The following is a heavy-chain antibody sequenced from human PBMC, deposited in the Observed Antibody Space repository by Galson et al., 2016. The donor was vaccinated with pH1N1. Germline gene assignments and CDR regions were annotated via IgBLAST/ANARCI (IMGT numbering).Heavy chain of an antibody. CDR2: STWNGGSK. CDR3: VRKNFGDSFDS. D-gene: IGHD4/OR15-4a*01. V-gene: IGHV3-20*04. J-gene: IGHJ4*02. Sequence: SLRLSCAASGLIFNDYGMDWVRQPPGKGLEWVSGSTWNGGSKGYADSVKGRFTISRDNRKKSLYLEMNSLRVEDTAFYYCVRKNFGDSFDSWGQGTLVTVSS. CDR1: GLIFNDYG.